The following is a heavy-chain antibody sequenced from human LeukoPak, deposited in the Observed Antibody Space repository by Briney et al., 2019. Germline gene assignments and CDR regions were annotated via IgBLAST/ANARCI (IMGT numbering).Heavy chain of an antibody. CDR3: ASHTLSLSSPDY. Sequence: ASVKVSCKASGYTFTDYYTHWVRQAPGQGLEWMGWINPNSGGTKYAQKFQGRVTMTRDTSISTAYMELSRLSSDDTAVYYCASHTLSLSSPDYWGQGTLVTV. J-gene: IGHJ4*02. V-gene: IGHV1-2*02. CDR2: INPNSGGT. D-gene: IGHD6-6*01. CDR1: GYTFTDYY.